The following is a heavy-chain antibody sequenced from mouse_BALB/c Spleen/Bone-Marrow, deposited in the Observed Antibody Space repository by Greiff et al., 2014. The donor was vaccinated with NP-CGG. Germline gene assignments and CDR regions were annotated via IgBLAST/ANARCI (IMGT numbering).Heavy chain of an antibody. CDR1: GYTFTNYW. CDR3: ARDDYDDY. CDR2: INLSTGYT. Sequence: VKLVESGAELAKPGASVKMSCKASGYTFTNYWMHWVKQRPGQGLEWIGYINLSTGYTEYNQKLKDKATLTADKSSSTAYMQLSSLTSEDSAVYYCARDDYDDYWGQGTTLTVSS. J-gene: IGHJ2*01. V-gene: IGHV1-7*01. D-gene: IGHD2-4*01.